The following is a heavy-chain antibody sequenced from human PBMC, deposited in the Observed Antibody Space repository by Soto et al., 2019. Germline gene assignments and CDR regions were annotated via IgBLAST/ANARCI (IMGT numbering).Heavy chain of an antibody. J-gene: IGHJ6*03. Sequence: HPGGSLGLSCTSSGFTFSDYAMNWVRQAPGKGLEWVSALSHSGRSTYYADSVKGRFIISRDNSRNTLYLQMSSLTAEDTAVYYCAKDDSNPIYHYYMDVWGNGTTVTVSS. CDR2: LSHSGRST. CDR1: GFTFSDYA. V-gene: IGHV3-23*01. CDR3: AKDDSNPIYHYYMDV. D-gene: IGHD4-4*01.